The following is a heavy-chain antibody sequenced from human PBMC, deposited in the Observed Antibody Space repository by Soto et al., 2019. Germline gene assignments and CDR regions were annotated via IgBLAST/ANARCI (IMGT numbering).Heavy chain of an antibody. D-gene: IGHD2-2*01. V-gene: IGHV4-31*03. CDR3: ARSYRGYQLLKLNWFDP. CDR1: GGSISSGGYY. J-gene: IGHJ5*02. CDR2: IYYSGST. Sequence: SETLSLTCTVSGGSISSGGYYWSWIRQHPGKGLEWIGYIYYSGSTYYNPSLKSRVTISVDTSKNQFSLKLSSVTTADTAVYYCARSYRGYQLLKLNWFDPWGQGTLVTVSS.